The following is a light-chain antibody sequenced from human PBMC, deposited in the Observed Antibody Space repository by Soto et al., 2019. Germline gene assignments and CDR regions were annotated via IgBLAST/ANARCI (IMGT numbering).Light chain of an antibody. Sequence: QSALTQPASVSGSPGQSITISCTGTSSDVGGYKYVSWYQQHAGKAPKLMIYEVSNRPSGVSNRFSGSKSDNTASLTISGLQAEDEADYYCNSYTTSSTVVFGGGTKLTVL. V-gene: IGLV2-14*01. J-gene: IGLJ2*01. CDR2: EVS. CDR3: NSYTTSSTVV. CDR1: SSDVGGYKY.